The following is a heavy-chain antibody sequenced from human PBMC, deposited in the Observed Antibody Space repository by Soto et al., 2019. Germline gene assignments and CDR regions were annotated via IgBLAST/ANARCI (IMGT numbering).Heavy chain of an antibody. Sequence: QVQLVQSGAEVKKPGASVKVSCKASGYTFTSYDINWVRQATGQGLEWMGWMNPNSGNTGYAQKFQGRVTMTRNTSISTAYRELSSLRSEDTAVYYCARLGSGAAVAGQPYYFDYWGQGTLVTVSS. CDR3: ARLGSGAAVAGQPYYFDY. CDR2: MNPNSGNT. D-gene: IGHD6-19*01. V-gene: IGHV1-8*01. CDR1: GYTFTSYD. J-gene: IGHJ4*02.